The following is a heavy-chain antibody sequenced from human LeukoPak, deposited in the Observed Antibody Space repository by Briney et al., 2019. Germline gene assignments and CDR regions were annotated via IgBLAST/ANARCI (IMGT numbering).Heavy chain of an antibody. D-gene: IGHD6-19*01. CDR1: GFTFSSYA. CDR2: ISGSGGST. J-gene: IGHJ3*02. CDR3: AKVSSSGRAFDI. V-gene: IGHV3-23*01. Sequence: AGSLRLSCAASGFTFSSYAMSWVRQAPGKGLEWVSAISGSGGSTYYADSVKGRFTISRDNSKNTLYLQMNSLRAEDTAVYYCAKVSSSGRAFDIWGQGTMVTVSS.